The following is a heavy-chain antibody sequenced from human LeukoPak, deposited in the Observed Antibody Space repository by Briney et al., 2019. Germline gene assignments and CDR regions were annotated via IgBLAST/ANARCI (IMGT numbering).Heavy chain of an antibody. D-gene: IGHD2-2*03. CDR3: ARVGIGNWFDP. V-gene: IGHV3-7*01. Sequence: GGFLRLSCAASGFTFSSYWMSWVRQAPGKGLEWVANIKQDGSEKYYVDSVKGRFTISRDNAKNSLYLQMNSLRAEDTAVYYCARVGIGNWFDPWGQGTLVTVSS. CDR2: IKQDGSEK. J-gene: IGHJ5*02. CDR1: GFTFSSYW.